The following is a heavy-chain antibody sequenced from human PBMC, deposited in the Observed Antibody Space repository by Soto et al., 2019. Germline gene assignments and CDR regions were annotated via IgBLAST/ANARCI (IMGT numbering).Heavy chain of an antibody. D-gene: IGHD3-10*01. CDR2: IYYSGST. CDR3: ASAYYYSRWFDP. J-gene: IGHJ5*02. CDR1: GGSISSGGYY. Sequence: QVQLQESGPGLVKPSQTLSLTCTVSGGSISSGGYYWSWIRQHPGKGLEWIGYIYYSGSTYYNPSLKGRVTISVDTSKNQFSLKLSSVTAADTAVYYRASAYYYSRWFDPWGQGTLVPVSS. V-gene: IGHV4-31*03.